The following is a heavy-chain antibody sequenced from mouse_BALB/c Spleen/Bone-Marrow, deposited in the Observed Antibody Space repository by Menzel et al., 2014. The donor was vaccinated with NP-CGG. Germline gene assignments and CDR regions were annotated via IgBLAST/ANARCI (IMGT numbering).Heavy chain of an antibody. CDR1: GYTFTSYW. CDR2: IYPGSGST. J-gene: IGHJ3*01. D-gene: IGHD2-2*01. Sequence: LQQSGSELVRPGASVKLSCKASGYTFTSYWMHWVKQRHGQGLEWIGNIYPGSGSTNYDEKFKGKGTLTVDTSSSTAYMHLSSLTSEDSAVYYCTRCYYGYDGVSWFAYWGQGTLVTVSA. CDR3: TRCYYGYDGVSWFAY. V-gene: IGHV1S22*01.